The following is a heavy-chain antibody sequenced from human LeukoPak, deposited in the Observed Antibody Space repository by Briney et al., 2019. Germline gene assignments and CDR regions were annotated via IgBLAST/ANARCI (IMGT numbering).Heavy chain of an antibody. J-gene: IGHJ6*02. D-gene: IGHD3-10*01. Sequence: SETLSLTCAVYGGSFSGYYWSWIRQPPGKGLEWIGEINHSGSTNYSPSLKSRVTISVDMSKNQFSLKLTSVTAADTAAYFCAFGFGVYGMDVWGQGTTVTVSS. CDR1: GGSFSGYY. V-gene: IGHV4-34*01. CDR3: AFGFGVYGMDV. CDR2: INHSGST.